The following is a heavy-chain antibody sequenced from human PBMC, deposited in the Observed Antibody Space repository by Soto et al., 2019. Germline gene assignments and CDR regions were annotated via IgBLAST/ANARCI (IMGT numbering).Heavy chain of an antibody. CDR3: AREGRGKKAGYNGLVTLGY. V-gene: IGHV1-69*06. CDR1: GSRFSNYV. CDR2: IIPIFNST. D-gene: IGHD2-2*02. Sequence: QVQLVQSGAEVKTPGSSLKVSCKVSGSRFSNYVISWVRQAPGHGLEWLGRIIPIFNSTKYAQGFQGRVTITADKSTSTASLELSSPRSDDTAVYYCAREGRGKKAGYNGLVTLGYWGQGTLVTVSS. J-gene: IGHJ4*02.